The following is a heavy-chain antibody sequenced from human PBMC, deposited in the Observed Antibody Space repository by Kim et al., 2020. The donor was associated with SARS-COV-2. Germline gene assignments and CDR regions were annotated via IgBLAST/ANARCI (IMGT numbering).Heavy chain of an antibody. CDR1: GFTFSNAW. J-gene: IGHJ5*02. CDR3: TTPSGFSGSVWPAS. V-gene: IGHV3-15*01. D-gene: IGHD5-12*01. CDR2: IKSKTYGGTT. Sequence: GGSLRLSCAASGFTFSNAWMSWVRQAPGKGLEWVGRIKSKTYGGTTDYAAPVKGRFTISRDDSKTTLYLQMDSLKTEDTAVYYCTTPSGFSGSVWPASWGQGTLVTVSS.